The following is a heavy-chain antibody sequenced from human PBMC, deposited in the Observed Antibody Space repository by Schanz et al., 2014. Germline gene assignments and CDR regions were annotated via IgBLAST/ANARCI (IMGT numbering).Heavy chain of an antibody. CDR1: GYTFTTYA. J-gene: IGHJ4*02. Sequence: QVQLVQSGAEVKKPGASVKVSCKASGYTFTTYAMSWVRQAPGQGLEWVGWISAYNGNTKYPQKLQGRVTMTADTSTNTAYMELRSLRSDDTAVYYCARDRRFFDRVGLYDFDSWGQGTLVTVSS. V-gene: IGHV1-18*01. CDR2: ISAYNGNT. D-gene: IGHD3-3*01. CDR3: ARDRRFFDRVGLYDFDS.